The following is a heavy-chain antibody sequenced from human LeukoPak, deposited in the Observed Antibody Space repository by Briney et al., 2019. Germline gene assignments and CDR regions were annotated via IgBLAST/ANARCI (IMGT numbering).Heavy chain of an antibody. CDR2: ISWNSGSI. CDR1: GFTFDDYA. V-gene: IGHV3-9*03. D-gene: IGHD6-6*01. J-gene: IGHJ3*02. CDR3: AKSLVPHSSSSADAFDI. Sequence: QAGGSLRLSCTASGFTFDDYAMHWVRQAPGKDLEWVSGISWNSGSIGYADSVKGRFTISRDNAKNSLYLQMNSLRAEDMALYYCAKSLVPHSSSSADAFDIWGQGTMVTVSS.